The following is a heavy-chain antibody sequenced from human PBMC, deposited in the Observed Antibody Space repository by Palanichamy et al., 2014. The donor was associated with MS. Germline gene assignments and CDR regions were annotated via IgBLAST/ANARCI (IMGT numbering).Heavy chain of an antibody. J-gene: IGHJ4*02. CDR2: ISGSGST. V-gene: IGHV3-23*01. Sequence: EVQLLQSGGGLVQPGGSLRLSCVASGIIFSNNAMSWVRQAPGKGLEWVSSISGSGSTYYAASVKGRFTTSRDKSKNTVYLQMNSLRGEDTAVYYCAKADDYDGNPGYWGQGTLVTVS. D-gene: IGHD4-23*01. CDR3: AKADDYDGNPGY. CDR1: GIIFSNNA.